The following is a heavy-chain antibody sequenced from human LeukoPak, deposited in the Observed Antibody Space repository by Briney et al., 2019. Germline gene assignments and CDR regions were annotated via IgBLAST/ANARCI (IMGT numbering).Heavy chain of an antibody. CDR1: GFTFTGHS. CDR2: VADDEKTI. D-gene: IGHD2-8*01. V-gene: IGHV3-30*04. CDR3: TKGAMAETVYFQH. Sequence: GGSLRLSCVASGFTFTGHSMHWVRQAPGKGLEWVADVADDEKTIFYADSLKGRFTVSRDNSKNTLYLQMNSLRAEDTARYYCTKGAMAETVYFQHWGQGTLVIVSS. J-gene: IGHJ1*01.